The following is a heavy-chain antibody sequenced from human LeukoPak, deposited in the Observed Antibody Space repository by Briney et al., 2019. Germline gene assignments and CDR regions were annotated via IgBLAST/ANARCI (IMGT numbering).Heavy chain of an antibody. Sequence: PGRSLRLSCTASGFTFGGYAMSWVRQAPGKGLEWVGFIRSKAYGGTTEYAASVKGRFTISRDDSKSIAYLQMNSLKTEDTAVYYCTRDQGYWGQGTLVTVSS. CDR2: IRSKAYGGTT. V-gene: IGHV3-49*04. CDR1: GFTFGGYA. J-gene: IGHJ4*02. CDR3: TRDQGY.